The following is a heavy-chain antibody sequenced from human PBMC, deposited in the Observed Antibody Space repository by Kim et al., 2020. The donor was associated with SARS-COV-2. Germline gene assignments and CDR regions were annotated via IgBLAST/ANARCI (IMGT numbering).Heavy chain of an antibody. V-gene: IGHV3-30*01. D-gene: IGHD2-15*01. J-gene: IGHJ4*01. CDR3: ARGDDGGNFDY. Sequence: SVKGRLTISRDNSKNTLYLQMNSLTAEDTAVDYCARGDDGGNFDYWGQGTQVTVSS.